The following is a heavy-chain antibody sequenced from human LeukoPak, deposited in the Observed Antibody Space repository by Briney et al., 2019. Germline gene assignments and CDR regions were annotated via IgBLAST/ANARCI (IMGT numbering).Heavy chain of an antibody. Sequence: SETLSLTCTVSGGSISSGGYYWSWIRQHPGKGLEWIGYIYYSGSTYYNPSLKSRVTISVDTSKNQFSLKLSSVTAADTAVYYCARVITWYYYGSGSYVDYWGQGTLVPVSS. J-gene: IGHJ4*02. V-gene: IGHV4-31*03. CDR2: IYYSGST. D-gene: IGHD3-10*01. CDR1: GGSISSGGYY. CDR3: ARVITWYYYGSGSYVDY.